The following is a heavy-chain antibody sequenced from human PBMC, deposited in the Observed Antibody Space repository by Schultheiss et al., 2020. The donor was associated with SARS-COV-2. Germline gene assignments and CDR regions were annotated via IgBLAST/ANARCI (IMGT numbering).Heavy chain of an antibody. CDR3: ARSYDSSGCFDY. CDR1: GFTFSSYS. D-gene: IGHD3-22*01. Sequence: GGSLRLSCAASGFTFSSYSMNWVRQAPGKGLEWVTSISSSSSYIYYADSVKGRFTISRDNAKNSLYLQMNSLRAEDTAVYYCARSYDSSGCFDYWGQGTLVTVSS. V-gene: IGHV3-21*01. CDR2: ISSSSSYI. J-gene: IGHJ4*02.